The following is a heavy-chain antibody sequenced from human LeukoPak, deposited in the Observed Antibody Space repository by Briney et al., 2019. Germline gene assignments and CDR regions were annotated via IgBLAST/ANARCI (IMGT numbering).Heavy chain of an antibody. D-gene: IGHD6-13*01. V-gene: IGHV1-69*13. Sequence: SVKVSCKASGGTFSSYAISWVRQAPGQGLEWMGGIIPIFGTANYAQKFQGRVTITADESTSTAYMELSSLRSEDTAVYYCARSTRQDSSWYPSFDYWGQGTLVTVSS. CDR1: GGTFSSYA. CDR2: IIPIFGTA. CDR3: ARSTRQDSSWYPSFDY. J-gene: IGHJ4*02.